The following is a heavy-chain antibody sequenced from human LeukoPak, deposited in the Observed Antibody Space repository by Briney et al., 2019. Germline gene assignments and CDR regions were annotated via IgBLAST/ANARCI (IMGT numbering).Heavy chain of an antibody. V-gene: IGHV4-59*08. D-gene: IGHD2/OR15-2a*01. CDR2: IYYSGST. CDR3: ARHSMRYNWFDP. CDR1: GGSISSYY. J-gene: IGHJ5*02. Sequence: SETLSLTCTVSGGSISSYYWSWIRQPPGKGLEWIGYIYYSGSTNYNPSLKSRVTISVGTSKNQISLKLSSVTASDTAVYYCARHSMRYNWFDPWGQGTLVTVSS.